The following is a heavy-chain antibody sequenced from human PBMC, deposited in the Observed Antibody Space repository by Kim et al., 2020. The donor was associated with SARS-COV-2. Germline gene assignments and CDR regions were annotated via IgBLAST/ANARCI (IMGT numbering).Heavy chain of an antibody. V-gene: IGHV1-3*01. J-gene: IGHJ4*02. CDR3: ARIRIDDYGENFDY. Sequence: QQFPGRVTMTRDTSASTAYMELSSLRFEDTAVYYCARIRIDDYGENFDYWGQGTLVTVSS. D-gene: IGHD4-17*01.